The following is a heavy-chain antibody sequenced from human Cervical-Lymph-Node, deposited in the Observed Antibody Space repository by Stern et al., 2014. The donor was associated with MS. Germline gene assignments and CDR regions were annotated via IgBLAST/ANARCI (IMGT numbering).Heavy chain of an antibody. D-gene: IGHD1/OR15-1a*01. V-gene: IGHV1-2*06. CDR2: VDPTSGAT. J-gene: IGHJ6*02. CDR3: ARKNSMDV. Sequence: VQLVESGAEVKSLGASLKVSCKTSGYNFNDYFTHWVRQVPGQGLEWMGRVDPTSGATIYAQKFQGRVAMTRDTSITTAYMELSRLTSDDTAMYYCARKNSMDVWGQGTAVTVS. CDR1: GYNFNDYF.